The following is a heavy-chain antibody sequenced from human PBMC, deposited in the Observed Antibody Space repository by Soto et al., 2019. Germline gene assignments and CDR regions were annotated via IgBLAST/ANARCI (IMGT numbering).Heavy chain of an antibody. CDR2: IFSNDEK. V-gene: IGHV2-26*01. Sequence: QVTLKESGPVLVKPTETLTLTCTVSGFSLSNARMGVSWIRQPPGKALEWLAHIFSNDEKSYSTSLKSRLTISKDTSKSQVVLTMTNMDPVDTTTYYCARISLGSSWYSAFDYWGQGTLVTVSS. CDR3: ARISLGSSWYSAFDY. J-gene: IGHJ4*02. CDR1: GFSLSNARMG. D-gene: IGHD6-13*01.